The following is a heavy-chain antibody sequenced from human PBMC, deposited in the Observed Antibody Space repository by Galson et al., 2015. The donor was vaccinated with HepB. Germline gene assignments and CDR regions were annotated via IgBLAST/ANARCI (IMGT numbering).Heavy chain of an antibody. Sequence: SLRLSCAASGFPFSSYSMHWVRQGPGKGLEWLAVMSYNGRDKYYADSVKGRFHVSRDDSKNTLYLEMTSLRTEDTGLYYCTRNKYTNLDDYWGQGTLVTVSS. CDR1: GFPFSSYS. CDR3: TRNKYTNLDDY. CDR2: MSYNGRDK. V-gene: IGHV3-30*04. D-gene: IGHD2-8*01. J-gene: IGHJ4*02.